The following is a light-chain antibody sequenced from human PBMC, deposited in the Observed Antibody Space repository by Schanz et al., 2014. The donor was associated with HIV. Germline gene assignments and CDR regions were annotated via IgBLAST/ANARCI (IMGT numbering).Light chain of an antibody. V-gene: IGLV2-11*01. CDR3: CSYAGSYTFYV. CDR2: DVS. J-gene: IGLJ1*01. CDR1: SGDVGGYDY. Sequence: QSALTQPASVSASPGQSITISCTGTSGDVGGYDYVSWYQQHPGKAPKLMIYDVSKRPSGVPDRFSGSKSDNTASLTISGLQVEDEADYYCCSYAGSYTFYVFGTGTKLTVL.